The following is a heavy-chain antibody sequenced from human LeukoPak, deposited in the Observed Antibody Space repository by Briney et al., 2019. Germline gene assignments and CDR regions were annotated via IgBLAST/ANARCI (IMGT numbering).Heavy chain of an antibody. J-gene: IGHJ4*02. CDR3: ARDVSGRDDF. D-gene: IGHD6-25*01. Sequence: PGGSLRLSCAASGFTFSSYWMHWVRQAPGKGLVWVSHINSDGSTTYYADSVKGRFTISRDNAKNTLFLQMNSLRVEDTAVYYCARDVSGRDDFWGQGTLVTVSS. V-gene: IGHV3-74*01. CDR1: GFTFSSYW. CDR2: INSDGSTT.